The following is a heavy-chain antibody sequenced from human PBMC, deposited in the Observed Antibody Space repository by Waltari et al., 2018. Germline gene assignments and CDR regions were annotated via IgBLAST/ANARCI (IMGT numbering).Heavy chain of an antibody. CDR3: ARGSDFWSGYFAY. Sequence: QVQLVQSGAAVKKPGSSVKLSCKASGGLFSSYAISWVGQAPGQGLEWMGGIIPIFGTANYAQKFQGRVTITADKSTSTAYMELSSLRSEDTAVYYCARGSDFWSGYFAYWGQGTLVTVSS. V-gene: IGHV1-69*14. J-gene: IGHJ4*02. D-gene: IGHD3-3*01. CDR2: IIPIFGTA. CDR1: GGLFSSYA.